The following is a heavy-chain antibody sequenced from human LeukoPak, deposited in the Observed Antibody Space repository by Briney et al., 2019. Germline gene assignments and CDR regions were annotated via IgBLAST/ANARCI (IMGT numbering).Heavy chain of an antibody. J-gene: IGHJ4*02. V-gene: IGHV3-30*18. CDR1: GFTFSHYG. CDR3: AKDGSCSGDSCYPNFFHY. D-gene: IGHD2-15*01. Sequence: PGGSLRLSCGASGFTFSHYGMHWVRQAPGKGLEWMSFISTDGSYKYSADSVEGRFITSRDNSKSTLYLQMNSLRADDTAFYLCAKDGSCSGDSCYPNFFHYWGQGTLVTVSS. CDR2: ISTDGSYK.